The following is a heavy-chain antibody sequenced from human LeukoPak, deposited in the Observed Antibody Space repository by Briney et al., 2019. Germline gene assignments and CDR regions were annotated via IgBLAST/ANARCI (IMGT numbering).Heavy chain of an antibody. J-gene: IGHJ6*03. V-gene: IGHV1-8*03. D-gene: IGHD3-3*01. Sequence: ASVKVSCNASGYTFTSYDINWVRQATGQGLEWMGWMTPNSGNTGYAQKFQGRATITRNTSISTAYMELSSLRSEDTAVYYCARGYDFWSGSYHYYMDVWGKGTTITVSS. CDR1: GYTFTSYD. CDR3: ARGYDFWSGSYHYYMDV. CDR2: MTPNSGNT.